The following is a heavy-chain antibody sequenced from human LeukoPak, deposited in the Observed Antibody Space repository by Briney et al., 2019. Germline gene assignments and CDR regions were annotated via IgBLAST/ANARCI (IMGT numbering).Heavy chain of an antibody. D-gene: IGHD2-15*01. CDR2: IYYTGNN. CDR3: AREFYCSGGICYDY. J-gene: IGHJ4*02. Sequence: SETLSLTCTVSGGSISSYYWSWIRQPPGKGLEWIGYIYYTGNNNYTPSLKSRVTMSVDTSKNQFSLKLSSVTAADTAVYYCAREFYCSGGICYDYWGQGTLVTVSS. CDR1: GGSISSYY. V-gene: IGHV4-59*12.